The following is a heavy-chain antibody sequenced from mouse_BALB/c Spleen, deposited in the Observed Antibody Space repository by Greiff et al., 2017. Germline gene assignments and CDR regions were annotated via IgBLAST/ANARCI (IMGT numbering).Heavy chain of an antibody. CDR2: IWAGGST. CDR3: VRDRRGSSFAY. V-gene: IGHV2-9*02. CDR1: GFSLTSYG. J-gene: IGHJ3*01. D-gene: IGHD1-1*01. Sequence: QVQLKESGPGLVAPSQSLSITCTVSGFSLTSYGVHWVRQPPGKGLEWLGVIWAGGSTNYNSALMSRLSISKDNSKSQVFLKMNSLQTDDTSIYYCVRDRRGSSFAYWGQGTLVTVSA.